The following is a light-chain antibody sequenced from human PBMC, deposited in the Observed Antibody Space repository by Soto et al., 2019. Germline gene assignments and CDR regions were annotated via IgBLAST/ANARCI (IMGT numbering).Light chain of an antibody. V-gene: IGKV4-1*01. CDR3: QQYYSTPRT. Sequence: EILFTHSPYCRAVFPTKRATLKCMYGQIALYSSNNKNYLAWHQQKPGQPPKLLIYWASTRESGVPDRFSGSGSGTDFTLTISSLQAEDVAVYYCQQYYSTPRTFGQGTRLEI. CDR2: WAS. CDR1: QIALYSSNNKNY. J-gene: IGKJ5*01.